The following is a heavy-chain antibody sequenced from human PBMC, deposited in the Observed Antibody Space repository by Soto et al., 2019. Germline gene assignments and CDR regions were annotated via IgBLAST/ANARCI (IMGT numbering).Heavy chain of an antibody. D-gene: IGHD3-3*01. CDR2: ISSSSSTI. J-gene: IGHJ4*02. Sequence: GGSLRLSCAASGFTFSSYSMNWVRQAPGKGLEWVSYISSSSSTIYYADSVKGRFTISRDNAKNSLYLQMNSLRDEDTAVYYCARDGLPGYYDFWSGYYDYWGQGTLVTVSS. CDR3: ARDGLPGYYDFWSGYYDY. CDR1: GFTFSSYS. V-gene: IGHV3-48*02.